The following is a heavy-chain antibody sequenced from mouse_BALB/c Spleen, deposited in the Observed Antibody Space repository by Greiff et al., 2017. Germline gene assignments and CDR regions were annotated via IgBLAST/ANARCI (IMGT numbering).Heavy chain of an antibody. D-gene: IGHD4-1*01. Sequence: DVKLVESGGGLVQPGGSRKLSCAASGFTFSSFGMHWVRQAPEKGLEWVAYISSGSSTIYYADTVKGRFTISRDNPKNTLFLQMTSLRSEDTAMYYCARRNWDGQGYFDYWGQGTTLTVSS. CDR1: GFTFSSFG. CDR3: ARRNWDGQGYFDY. J-gene: IGHJ2*01. CDR2: ISSGSSTI. V-gene: IGHV5-17*02.